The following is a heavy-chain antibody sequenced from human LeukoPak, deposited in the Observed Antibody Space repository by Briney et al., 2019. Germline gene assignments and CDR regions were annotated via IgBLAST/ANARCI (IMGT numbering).Heavy chain of an antibody. V-gene: IGHV3-23*01. CDR1: GFTFSSYA. J-gene: IGHJ5*02. CDR2: ISGSGGST. Sequence: GGSLRLSCAASGFTFSSYAMSWVRQAPGKGLEWVSAISGSGGSTYYADSVKGRFTISRDNSKNTLYLQMNSLRAEDTAVYHCANWNDVFWFDPWGQGTLVTVSS. D-gene: IGHD1-1*01. CDR3: ANWNDVFWFDP.